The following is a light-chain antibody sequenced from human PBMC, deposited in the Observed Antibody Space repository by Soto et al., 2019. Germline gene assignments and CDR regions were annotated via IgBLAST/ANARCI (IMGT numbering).Light chain of an antibody. CDR2: DNN. J-gene: IGLJ2*01. CDR1: SSNIGNNY. CDR3: GSWYISLSVVI. Sequence: QSVLTQPPSVSAAPGQKVTISCSGSSSNIGNNYVSWYEQLPGTAPKLLIYDNNKRPSGIPDRFSGSKSGTSATLGITGLQSGDEADYYCGSWYISLSVVIFGGGTKLTVL. V-gene: IGLV1-51*01.